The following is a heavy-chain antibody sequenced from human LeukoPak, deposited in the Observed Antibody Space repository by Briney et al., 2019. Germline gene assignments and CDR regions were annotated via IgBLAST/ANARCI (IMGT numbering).Heavy chain of an antibody. V-gene: IGHV1-24*01. Sequence: ASVKVSCKVSGYTLTELPMHWVRQAPGKGLEWMGGFDPEDGETIYAQKFQGRVTMTEDTSTDTAYMELSSLRSEDTAVYYCATDGGELNPFDYWGQGTLVTVSS. CDR1: GYTLTELP. D-gene: IGHD1-26*01. J-gene: IGHJ4*02. CDR2: FDPEDGET. CDR3: ATDGGELNPFDY.